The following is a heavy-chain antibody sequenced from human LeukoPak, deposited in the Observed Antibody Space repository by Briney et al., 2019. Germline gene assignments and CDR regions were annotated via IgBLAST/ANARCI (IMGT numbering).Heavy chain of an antibody. Sequence: SETLSLTCTVSGGSVSTSDYYWGWIRQSPVKGLEWIGDVFYTGKANYNPSLRGRATISIDTSKNQFSLKLTYVTAADTAVYYCARVFDSWGQGTLVTVSS. CDR2: VFYTGKA. V-gene: IGHV4-39*07. CDR1: GGSVSTSDYY. J-gene: IGHJ4*02. CDR3: ARVFDS.